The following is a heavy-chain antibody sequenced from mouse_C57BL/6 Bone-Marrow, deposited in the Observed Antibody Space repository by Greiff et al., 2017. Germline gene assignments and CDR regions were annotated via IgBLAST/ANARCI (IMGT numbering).Heavy chain of an antibody. J-gene: IGHJ3*01. CDR1: GFTFSSYA. CDR2: ISSGGDYI. CDR3: TRDGESTFAY. D-gene: IGHD5-1*01. Sequence: EVQGVESGEGLVKPGGSLKLSCAASGFTFSSYAMSWVRQTPEKRLEWVAYISSGGDYIYYADTVKGRFTNSRDNARNTLYLQMSSLKSEDTAMYYCTRDGESTFAYWGQGTLVTVSA. V-gene: IGHV5-9-1*02.